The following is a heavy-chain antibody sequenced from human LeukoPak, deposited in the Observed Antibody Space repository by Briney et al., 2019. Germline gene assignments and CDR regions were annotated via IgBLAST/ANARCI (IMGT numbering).Heavy chain of an antibody. V-gene: IGHV3-30-3*01. CDR2: ISYDGSNK. J-gene: IGHJ6*02. Sequence: GGSLRLSCAVSGFTFSSYAMHWVRQAPGKGLEWVAVISYDGSNKYYADSVKGRFTISRDNSKNTLYLQMNSLRAEDTAVYYCARRGPLYYYGMDVWGQGTTVTVSS. CDR3: ARRGPLYYYGMDV. CDR1: GFTFSSYA.